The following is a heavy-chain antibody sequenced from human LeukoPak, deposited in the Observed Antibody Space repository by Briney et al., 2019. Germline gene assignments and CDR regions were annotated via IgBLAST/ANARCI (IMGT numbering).Heavy chain of an antibody. CDR3: AKDHANTPVVTN. J-gene: IGHJ4*02. Sequence: GGPLRLSCAASGFTFSNFGMHWVRQAPGKGLEWLAFIRYDGSNKYYPDSVKGRFTISRDNSKNTLYLQMNSLRAEDTAVYYCAKDHANTPVVTNWGQGILVSVSS. CDR2: IRYDGSNK. CDR1: GFTFSNFG. D-gene: IGHD2-21*02. V-gene: IGHV3-30*02.